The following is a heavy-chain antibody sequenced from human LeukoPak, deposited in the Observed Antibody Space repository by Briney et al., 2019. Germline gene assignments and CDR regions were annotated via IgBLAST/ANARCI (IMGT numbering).Heavy chain of an antibody. D-gene: IGHD3-3*01. J-gene: IGHJ4*02. CDR2: IKQDGGEK. CDR3: ARDLRDFWSGYLV. CDR1: GFTFRSYS. Sequence: GGSLRLSCAASGFTFRSYSMNWVRQAPGKGLEWVATIKQDGGEKHYVDSVKGRFTISRDNAKNSLYLQMNSLRAEDTAVYYCARDLRDFWSGYLVWGQGTLVTVSS. V-gene: IGHV3-7*01.